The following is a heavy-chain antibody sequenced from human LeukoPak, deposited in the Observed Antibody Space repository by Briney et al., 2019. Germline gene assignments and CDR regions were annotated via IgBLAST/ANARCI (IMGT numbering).Heavy chain of an antibody. CDR3: ARGTWTIAVAGSYAFDI. V-gene: IGHV1-18*01. J-gene: IGHJ3*02. D-gene: IGHD6-19*01. CDR2: ISAYNGNT. CDR1: GYTFTSYG. Sequence: ASVKVSCKASGYTFTSYGISWVRQAPGQGLEWMGWISAYNGNTNYAQKLQGRVTTTTDTSTSTAYMELRSLRSDDTAVYYCARGTWTIAVAGSYAFDIWGQGTMVTVSS.